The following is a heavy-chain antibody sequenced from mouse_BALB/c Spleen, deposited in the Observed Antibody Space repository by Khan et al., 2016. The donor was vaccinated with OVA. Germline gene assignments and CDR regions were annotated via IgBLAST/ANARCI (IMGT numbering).Heavy chain of an antibody. J-gene: IGHJ3*01. D-gene: IGHD2-14*01. V-gene: IGHV1-4*01. CDR2: IIPSNDYT. CDR3: VREGAYYRSDGWFAY. Sequence: QVQLQQSGAELARPGASVKMSCKASGYTFTTYTIHWVKQRPGQGLEWIGYIIPSNDYTNYNQKFKDRATLTADKSSSTAYMQLSSLTSEDSVVYYCVREGAYYRSDGWFAYWGQGTLVTVSA. CDR1: GYTFTTYT.